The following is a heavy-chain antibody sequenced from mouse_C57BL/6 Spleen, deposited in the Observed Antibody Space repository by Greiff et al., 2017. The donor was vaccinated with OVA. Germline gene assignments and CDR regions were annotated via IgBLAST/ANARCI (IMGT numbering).Heavy chain of an antibody. CDR1: GYTFTDYY. Sequence: EVQLQQSGPELVKPGASVKISCKASGYTFTDYYMNWVKQSHGKSLEWIGDINPNNGGTSYNQKFKGKATLTVDKSSSTAYMELRSLTSEDSAVYYCARLRDYFDDWGQGTTLTVSS. D-gene: IGHD1-1*01. J-gene: IGHJ2*01. CDR3: ARLRDYFDD. V-gene: IGHV1-26*01. CDR2: INPNNGGT.